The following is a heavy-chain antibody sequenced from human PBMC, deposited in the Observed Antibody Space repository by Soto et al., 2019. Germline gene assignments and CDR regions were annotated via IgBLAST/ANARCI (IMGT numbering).Heavy chain of an antibody. CDR3: GRGRSGQIVVFY. CDR1: GYTFTGHY. V-gene: IGHV1-2*02. D-gene: IGHD1-26*01. J-gene: IGHJ4*02. CDR2: VGPESGAT. Sequence: ASVKVSCKASGYTFTGHYIHWVRQAPEQGPEWMGEVGPESGATRYAQRFQGRVTMTRDMSITTVYMELNNLSPDDTAVYYCGRGRSGQIVVFYWGQGTPVTVSS.